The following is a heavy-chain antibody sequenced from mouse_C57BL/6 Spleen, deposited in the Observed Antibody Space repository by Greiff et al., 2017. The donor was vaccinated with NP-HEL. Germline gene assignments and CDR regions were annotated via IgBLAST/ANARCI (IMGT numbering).Heavy chain of an antibody. J-gene: IGHJ3*01. CDR3: ARNDGAWFAY. CDR1: GYAFTNYL. D-gene: IGHD2-3*01. Sequence: VKLQESGAELVRPGTSVKVSCKASGYAFTNYLIEWVKQRPGQGLEWIGVINPGSGGTNYNEKFKGKATLTADKSSSTAYMQLSSLTSEDSAVYFCARNDGAWFAYWGQGTLVTVSA. CDR2: INPGSGGT. V-gene: IGHV1-54*01.